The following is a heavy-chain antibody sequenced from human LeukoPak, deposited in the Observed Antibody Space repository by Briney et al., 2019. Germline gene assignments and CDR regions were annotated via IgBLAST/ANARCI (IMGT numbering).Heavy chain of an antibody. CDR1: GGSIGSSSYY. J-gene: IGHJ4*02. Sequence: PSETLSLTCTVSGGSIGSSSYYWGWIRQPPGKGLEWIGSIYYSGSTYYNPSLKSRVTISVDTSKNQFSLKLSSVTAADTAVYYCARREYYDFWSGYAHFDYWGQGTLVTVSS. D-gene: IGHD3-3*01. V-gene: IGHV4-39*01. CDR3: ARREYYDFWSGYAHFDY. CDR2: IYYSGST.